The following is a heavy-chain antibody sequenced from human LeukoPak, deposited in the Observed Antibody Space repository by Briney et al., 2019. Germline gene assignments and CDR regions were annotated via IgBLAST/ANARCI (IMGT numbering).Heavy chain of an antibody. D-gene: IGHD6-19*01. CDR3: ATSGFDAFDI. V-gene: IGHV1-24*01. Sequence: ASVKVSCKVSGYTLTELSMHWVRQAPGKGLEWMGGFGPEDGETIYAQKFQGRVTMTEDTSTDTAYMGLSSLRSEDTAVYYCATSGFDAFDIWGQGTMVTVSS. CDR1: GYTLTELS. CDR2: FGPEDGET. J-gene: IGHJ3*02.